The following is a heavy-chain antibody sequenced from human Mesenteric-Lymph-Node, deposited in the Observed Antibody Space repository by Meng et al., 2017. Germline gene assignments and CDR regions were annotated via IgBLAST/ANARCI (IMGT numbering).Heavy chain of an antibody. D-gene: IGHD3-3*01. V-gene: IGHV1-69*13. J-gene: IGHJ3*01. CDR2: IIPVFGTP. CDR3: AIPWSTMTPDVLNL. Sequence: SVKVSCKASGGTFSSYAISWVRQAPGQGLEWVGGIIPVFGTPHYSQKFRGRVTITADEFMNSTSMELRSLRSADTARYFCAIPWSTMTPDVLNLWGQGTMVTVSS. CDR1: GGTFSSYA.